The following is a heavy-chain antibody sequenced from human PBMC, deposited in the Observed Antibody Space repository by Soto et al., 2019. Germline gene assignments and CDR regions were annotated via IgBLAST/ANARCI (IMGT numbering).Heavy chain of an antibody. CDR2: FDPEDGET. V-gene: IGHV1-24*01. CDR1: GYTLTELS. Sequence: QVPLVQSGAEVKKPGASVKVSCKVSGYTLTELSMHWVRQAPGKGLEWMGGFDPEDGETIYAQKFQGRVTMTEDTSTDTAYMELSSLRSEDTAVYYCATGNIAVAGTLDAFDIWGQGTMVTVSS. CDR3: ATGNIAVAGTLDAFDI. D-gene: IGHD6-19*01. J-gene: IGHJ3*02.